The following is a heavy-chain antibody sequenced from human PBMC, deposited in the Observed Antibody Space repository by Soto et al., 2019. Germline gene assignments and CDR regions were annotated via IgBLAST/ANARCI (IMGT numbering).Heavy chain of an antibody. CDR2: INSDGSST. D-gene: IGHD2-15*01. CDR1: GFTFSSYW. Sequence: EVQLVESGGGLVQPGGSLRLSCAASGFTFSSYWMHWVRQAPGKGLVWVSRINSDGSSTSYADSVKGHFTNSRDNAKNTLYLQMNSLRAEDTAVYYCVRTSLVVAAATREDYWGQGTLVTVSS. J-gene: IGHJ4*02. CDR3: VRTSLVVAAATREDY. V-gene: IGHV3-74*01.